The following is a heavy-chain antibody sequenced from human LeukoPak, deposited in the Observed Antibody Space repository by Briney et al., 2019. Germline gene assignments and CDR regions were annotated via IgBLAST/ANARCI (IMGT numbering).Heavy chain of an antibody. V-gene: IGHV4-39*01. D-gene: IGHD3-22*01. CDR3: ARLYYDSSGYYQIRYFDY. Sequence: SETLSLTCTVSGGSISSSSYYWGWIRQPPGKGLEWIGSIYYSGSTYYNPSLKSRVTISVDTSKNQFSLNLSSVTAADTAVYYCARLYYDSSGYYQIRYFDYWGQGTLVTVSS. CDR2: IYYSGST. J-gene: IGHJ4*02. CDR1: GGSISSSSYY.